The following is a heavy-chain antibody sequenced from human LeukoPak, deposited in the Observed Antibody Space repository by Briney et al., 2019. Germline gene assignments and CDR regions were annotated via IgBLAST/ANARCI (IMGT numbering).Heavy chain of an antibody. CDR1: GYTFTGYY. D-gene: IGHD3-10*01. J-gene: IGHJ6*03. CDR2: INPNSGGT. Sequence: ASVKVSCKASGYTFTGYYMHWVRQAPGQGLEWMGWINPNSGGTNYAQKFQGRLSMTGDTSTTTAYMELSGLTSDDTAVYYCATGAQYGLWGVPYFYYMHVWGKGTTVTVSS. CDR3: ATGAQYGLWGVPYFYYMHV. V-gene: IGHV1-2*02.